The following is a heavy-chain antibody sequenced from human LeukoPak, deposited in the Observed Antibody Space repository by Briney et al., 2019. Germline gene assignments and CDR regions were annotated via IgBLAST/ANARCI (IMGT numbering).Heavy chain of an antibody. V-gene: IGHV4-39*07. CDR3: ARDVVPYGSGSYAY. D-gene: IGHD3-10*01. Sequence: SETLSLTCTVSGGSISSSSYYWGWIRQPPGKGLEWIGSIYYSGSTYYNPSLKSRVTISVDTSKNQFSLKLSSVTAADTAVYYCARDVVPYGSGSYAYWGQGTLVTVSS. CDR2: IYYSGST. CDR1: GGSISSSSYY. J-gene: IGHJ4*02.